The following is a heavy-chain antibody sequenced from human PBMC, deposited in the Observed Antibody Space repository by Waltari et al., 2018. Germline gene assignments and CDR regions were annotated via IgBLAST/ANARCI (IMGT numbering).Heavy chain of an antibody. CDR3: ARATSYYYYYMDV. Sequence: QVQLQESGPGLVQPSETLSLTCPVSGGPISSYYWRWIRQPPGKGLEWIGYIYYSGSTNYNPSLKSRVTISVDTSKNQFSLKLSSVTAADTAVYYCARATSYYYYYMDVWGKGTTVTVSS. V-gene: IGHV4-59*01. J-gene: IGHJ6*03. CDR1: GGPISSYY. CDR2: IYYSGST.